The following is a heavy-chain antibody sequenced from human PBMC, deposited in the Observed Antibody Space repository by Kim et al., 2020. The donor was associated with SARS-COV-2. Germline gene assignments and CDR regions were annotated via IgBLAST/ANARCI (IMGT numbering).Heavy chain of an antibody. CDR3: ARGRRYCSSTSCYPLYGMDV. Sequence: ASVKVSCKASGYTFTSYDINWVRQATGQGLEWMGWMNPNSGNTGYAQKFQGRVTMTRNTSISTAYMELSSLRSEDTAVYYCARGRRYCSSTSCYPLYGMDVWGQGTTVTVSS. J-gene: IGHJ6*02. V-gene: IGHV1-8*01. CDR1: GYTFTSYD. CDR2: MNPNSGNT. D-gene: IGHD2-2*01.